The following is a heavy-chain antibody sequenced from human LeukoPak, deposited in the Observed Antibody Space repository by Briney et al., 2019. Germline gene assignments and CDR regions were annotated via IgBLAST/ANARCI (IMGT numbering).Heavy chain of an antibody. CDR3: AKASAMIVVVSKHFDY. CDR1: GFTLSSYA. V-gene: IGHV3-23*01. D-gene: IGHD3-22*01. J-gene: IGHJ4*02. Sequence: GGSLRLSCAASGFTLSSYAMSWVRQGPGKGLEWVSAISVSGNTYHADSVKGRFTISRDNSKNTLYLQMNSLRAEDTAVYYCAKASAMIVVVSKHFDYWGQGTLVTVPS. CDR2: ISVSGNT.